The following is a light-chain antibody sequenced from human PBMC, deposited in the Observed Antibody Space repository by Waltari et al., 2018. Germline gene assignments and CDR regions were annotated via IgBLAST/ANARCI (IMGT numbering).Light chain of an antibody. CDR2: LGS. J-gene: IGKJ3*01. CDR3: MQALQAPLSFT. Sequence: DIVMTQSPLSLPVTPGEPASISCRSSQSLLHSNGYNYLDWYLQKPGQSPQLLIYLGSNRASGVPDRFSGSGSGTDFTLKISREEAEDVGVYYCMQALQAPLSFTFGPGTKVDIK. CDR1: QSLLHSNGYNY. V-gene: IGKV2-28*01.